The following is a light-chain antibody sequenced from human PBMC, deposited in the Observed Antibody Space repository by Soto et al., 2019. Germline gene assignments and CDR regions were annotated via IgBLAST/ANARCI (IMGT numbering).Light chain of an antibody. CDR3: QQYNSYSWT. Sequence: DIQMTHSPSTLSASVGDRVTITCRASQSISSWMAWYQQKPGKAPKLLIYDASSLESGGPSRFSGSGSGTECPLTISRLQTDDFATYYCQQYNSYSWTFGQGTKVEIK. V-gene: IGKV1-5*01. CDR2: DAS. CDR1: QSISSW. J-gene: IGKJ1*01.